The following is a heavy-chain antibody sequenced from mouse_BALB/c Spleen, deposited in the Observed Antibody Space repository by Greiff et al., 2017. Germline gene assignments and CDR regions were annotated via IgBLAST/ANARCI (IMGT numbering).Heavy chain of an antibody. CDR1: GYTFSSYW. Sequence: QVQLQQSGAELMKPGASVKISCKATGYTFSSYWIEWVKQRPGHGLEWIGEILPGSGSTNYNEKFKGKATFTADTSSNTAYMQLSSLTSEDSAVYYGARRGNYVRWYFDDWGAGTTVTVSS. V-gene: IGHV1-9*01. D-gene: IGHD2-1*01. CDR2: ILPGSGST. CDR3: ARRGNYVRWYFDD. J-gene: IGHJ1*01.